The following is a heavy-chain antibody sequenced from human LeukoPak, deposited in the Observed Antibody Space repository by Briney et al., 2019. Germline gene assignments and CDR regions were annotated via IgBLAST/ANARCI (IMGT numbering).Heavy chain of an antibody. CDR1: GYTFTGYY. V-gene: IGHV1-2*02. D-gene: IGHD6-19*01. CDR2: INPNSGGT. CDR3: AIPGGCGTEGSGWFRYFDY. J-gene: IGHJ4*02. Sequence: ASVKVSCKASGYTFTGYYMHWVRQAPGQGLEWMGWINPNSGGTNYAQKFQGRVTMTRDTSISTAYMELSRLRSDDTAVYYCAIPGGCGTEGSGWFRYFDYWGQGTLVTVSS.